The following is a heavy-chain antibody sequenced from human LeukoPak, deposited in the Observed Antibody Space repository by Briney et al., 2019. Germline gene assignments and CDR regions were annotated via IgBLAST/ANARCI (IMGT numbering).Heavy chain of an antibody. CDR2: VFRLQTVRT. CDR3: ARVLHAPYLIDS. D-gene: IGHD2-8*01. V-gene: IGHV4-38-2*02. J-gene: IGHJ4*02. CDR1: DSSITSTYY. Sequence: SETLSLTCTVSDSSITSTYYWAWFRQPPGKGLEWIATVFRLQTVRTFNNPSLGSRVTMSLDPSHNQFSLNLTSVTAAHTALYFCARVLHAPYLIDSWGQGTLVTVSS.